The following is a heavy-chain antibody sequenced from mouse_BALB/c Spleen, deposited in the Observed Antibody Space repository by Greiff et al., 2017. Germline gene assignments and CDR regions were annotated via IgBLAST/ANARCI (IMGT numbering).Heavy chain of an antibody. CDR1: GFTFTDYY. D-gene: IGHD1-2*01. Sequence: EVLLVESGGGLVQPGGSLRLSCATSGFTFTDYYMSWVRQPPGKALEWLGFIRNKANGYTTESSASVKGRFTISRDNSQSILYLQMNTMRAEDSATYYCAREGLLRLRYAMDYWGQGTSVTVSS. V-gene: IGHV7-3*02. CDR3: AREGLLRLRYAMDY. CDR2: IRNKANGYTT. J-gene: IGHJ4*01.